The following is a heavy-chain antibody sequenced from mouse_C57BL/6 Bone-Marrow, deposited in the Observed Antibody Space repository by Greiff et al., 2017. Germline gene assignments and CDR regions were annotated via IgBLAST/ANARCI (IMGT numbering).Heavy chain of an antibody. CDR1: GYTFTSYD. Sequence: QVQLQQSGPELVKPGASVKLSCKASGYTFTSYDINWVKQRPGQGLEWIGWIYPRDGSTKYNEKFKGKATLTVDTSSTTAYMELHSLTSADTAVYFCARTPITTVVAPSAMDYWGQGTSVTVSS. J-gene: IGHJ4*01. D-gene: IGHD1-1*01. CDR3: ARTPITTVVAPSAMDY. CDR2: IYPRDGST. V-gene: IGHV1-85*01.